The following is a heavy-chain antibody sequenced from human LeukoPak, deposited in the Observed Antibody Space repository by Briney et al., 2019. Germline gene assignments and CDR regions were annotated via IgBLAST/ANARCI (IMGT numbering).Heavy chain of an antibody. J-gene: IGHJ4*02. CDR3: AREEDYDFWSGRIAGSFDY. Sequence: SETLSLTCAVSGYSISSGYYWGWIRPPPGKGLEWIGNIYHSGSTYYNPSLKSRVTMSVDTSKNHLSLKLSSVTAADTAVYYCAREEDYDFWSGRIAGSFDYWGQGTLVTVSS. D-gene: IGHD3-3*01. CDR2: IYHSGST. CDR1: GYSISSGYY. V-gene: IGHV4-38-2*02.